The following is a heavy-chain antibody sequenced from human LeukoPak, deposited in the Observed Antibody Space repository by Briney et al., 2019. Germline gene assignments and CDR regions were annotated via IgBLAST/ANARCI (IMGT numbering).Heavy chain of an antibody. CDR2: IYYSGST. J-gene: IGHJ5*02. V-gene: IGHV4-59*01. CDR1: GGSISTFH. Sequence: PSETLSLTCTVSGGSISTFHWSWIRQPPGKGLEWIGYIYYSGSTNYNPSLKSRVTISVDTSKNQFSLKLSSVTAADTAVYYCASSALWFGNGGWFDPWGQGTLVTVSS. CDR3: ASSALWFGNGGWFDP. D-gene: IGHD3-10*01.